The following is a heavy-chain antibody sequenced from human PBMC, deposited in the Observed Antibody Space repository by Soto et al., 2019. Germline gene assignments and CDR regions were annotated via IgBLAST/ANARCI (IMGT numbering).Heavy chain of an antibody. J-gene: IGHJ5*02. D-gene: IGHD2-2*01. CDR2: DSAYNGNT. V-gene: IGHV1-18*01. CDR3: ARDMVARYCSSTSCPEGWFDP. Sequence: ASVKDSCKASGYTFTSYGSSWVREARGQGXEGMGWDSAYNGNTNYAQKLQGRVTMTTDTSTSTAYMELRSLRSDDTVVYYCARDMVARYCSSTSCPEGWFDPWGQGTLVTVS. CDR1: GYTFTSYG.